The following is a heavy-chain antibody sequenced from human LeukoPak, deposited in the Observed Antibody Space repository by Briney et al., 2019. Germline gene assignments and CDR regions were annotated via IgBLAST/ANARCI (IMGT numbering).Heavy chain of an antibody. CDR2: IYYSGST. J-gene: IGHJ5*02. Sequence: PSETLSLTCTVSGGSISSSSYYWGWIRQPPGKGLEWIGSIYYSGSTYYNPSLKSRVTISVDTSKNQFSLKLSSVTAADTAVYYCARDGPMGGATPYNWFDPWGQGTLVTVSS. CDR3: ARDGPMGGATPYNWFDP. V-gene: IGHV4-39*07. D-gene: IGHD1-26*01. CDR1: GGSISSSSYY.